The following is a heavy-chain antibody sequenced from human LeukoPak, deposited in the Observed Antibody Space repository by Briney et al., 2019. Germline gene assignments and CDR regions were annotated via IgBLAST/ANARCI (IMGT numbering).Heavy chain of an antibody. J-gene: IGHJ4*02. V-gene: IGHV1-69*13. Sequence: SVKVSCKASGGTFSSYAISWVRQAPGQGLEWMGGIIPIFGTANYAQKFQGRVTITADESTSTAYMELSSLRSEDTAVYYCARAMNSGSYSLDYWGQGTLVTVSS. CDR1: GGTFSSYA. CDR2: IIPIFGTA. CDR3: ARAMNSGSYSLDY. D-gene: IGHD1-26*01.